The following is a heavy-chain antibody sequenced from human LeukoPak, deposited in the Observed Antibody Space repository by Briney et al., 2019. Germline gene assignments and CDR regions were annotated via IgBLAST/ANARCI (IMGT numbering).Heavy chain of an antibody. CDR2: IFHSGTT. CDR3: ARDPVGGFGEWDY. CDR1: DDSISRGAYY. D-gene: IGHD3-10*01. Sequence: SETLSLTCTVSDDSISRGAYYWSWIRQPPGKGLEWIGCIFHSGTTKYNPSLKSRLTMLVDRSKNQFSLKLSSLTAADTAVYYCARDPVGGFGEWDYWGQGKLVTVSS. J-gene: IGHJ4*02. V-gene: IGHV4-30-2*01.